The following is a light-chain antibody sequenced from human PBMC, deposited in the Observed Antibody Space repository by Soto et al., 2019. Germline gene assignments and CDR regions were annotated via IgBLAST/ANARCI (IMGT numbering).Light chain of an antibody. CDR2: DAS. CDR3: LHHHNFPIT. V-gene: IGKV1-17*03. J-gene: IGKJ5*01. CDR1: QGISNH. Sequence: DIQMTQSPSSVSASVVDRVTITCLARQGISNHLVWFQQKPGQVPKRLIYDASVLQPGVSSRFSGSGSGTDFTLTISSLQPEDFATYYCLHHHNFPITFGQGTRLEIK.